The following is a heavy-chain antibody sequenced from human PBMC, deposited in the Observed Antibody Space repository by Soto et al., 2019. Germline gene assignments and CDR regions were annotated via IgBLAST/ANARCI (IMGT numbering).Heavy chain of an antibody. D-gene: IGHD6-13*01. CDR1: GFTISSNY. Sequence: EVQLVESGGGWIQPGGSLRISCAASGFTISSNYMSWVRQAPGKGLEWVSVIYSGGSTYYADSVKGRFTISRDNSRNTLYLQMNRLRDEDTAVYYCARGQRSSCYSYGMDVWGPGTNVTVSS. V-gene: IGHV3-53*01. CDR3: ARGQRSSCYSYGMDV. CDR2: IYSGGST. J-gene: IGHJ6*02.